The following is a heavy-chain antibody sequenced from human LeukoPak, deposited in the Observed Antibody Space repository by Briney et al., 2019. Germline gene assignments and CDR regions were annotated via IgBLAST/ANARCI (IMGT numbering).Heavy chain of an antibody. Sequence: GGSLRLSCAASGFTFSYYAMSWVRQAPGKGLEWVSDISGSGSRADYADSVKGRFTVSRDNSKNTLYLQMNSLKVEDTGVYYCAKEIYCTATTCQGNDAFDVWGQGTVVTVSS. D-gene: IGHD2-8*02. CDR1: GFTFSYYA. CDR2: ISGSGSRA. V-gene: IGHV3-23*01. J-gene: IGHJ3*01. CDR3: AKEIYCTATTCQGNDAFDV.